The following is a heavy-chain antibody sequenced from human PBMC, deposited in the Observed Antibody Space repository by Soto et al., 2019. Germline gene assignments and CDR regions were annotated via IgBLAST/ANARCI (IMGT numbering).Heavy chain of an antibody. CDR3: PRGRCSSSNCELDY. CDR1: GFTFSTYE. J-gene: IGHJ4*02. Sequence: PGGSLRLSCVVSGFTFSTYEMNWVRQAPGKGLEWVSYITARGSITYYAASVKGRFTTSRDNAKDSVYLEIDSLSPEDTAMYYCPRGRCSSSNCELDYWGQGALVAVSS. CDR2: ITARGSIT. V-gene: IGHV3-48*03. D-gene: IGHD4-4*01.